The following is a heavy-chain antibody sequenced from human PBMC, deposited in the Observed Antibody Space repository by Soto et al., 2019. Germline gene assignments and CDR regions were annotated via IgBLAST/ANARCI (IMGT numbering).Heavy chain of an antibody. D-gene: IGHD2-21*02. J-gene: IGHJ2*01. CDR3: ARYGGNSDLSFDL. CDR2: IYYSGST. Sequence: QLQLQESGPGLVKPSETLSLTCTVSGGSISSSSYYWGWIRQPPGKGLEWIGSIYYSGSTYYNPSLKSRVTISVDTSKNQFSLKLSSVTAADTAVYYCARYGGNSDLSFDLWGRGTLVTVSS. V-gene: IGHV4-39*01. CDR1: GGSISSSSYY.